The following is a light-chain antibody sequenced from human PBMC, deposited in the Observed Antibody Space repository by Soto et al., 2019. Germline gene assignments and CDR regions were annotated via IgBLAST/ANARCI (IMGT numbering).Light chain of an antibody. CDR3: QHRSNWRWP. Sequence: TLLPATLSLHPGEKDTLSCRASQSVSSYLAWYQQKPGQAPRLLIYDASNRATGIPARFSCSGSGSDFTLTIGSLEAEDLAGYCSQHRSNWRWPFGQGSKVAIK. CDR2: DAS. J-gene: IGKJ1*01. CDR1: QSVSSY. V-gene: IGKV3-11*01.